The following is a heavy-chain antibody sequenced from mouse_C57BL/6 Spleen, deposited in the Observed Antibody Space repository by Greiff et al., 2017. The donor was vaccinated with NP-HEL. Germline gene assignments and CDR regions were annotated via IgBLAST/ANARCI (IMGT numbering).Heavy chain of an antibody. CDR2: IYPSDSET. D-gene: IGHD2-1*01. V-gene: IGHV1-61*01. CDR3: ASGVYYGNGNFFDY. CDR1: GYTFTSYW. Sequence: QVQLQQPGAELVRPGSSVKLSCKASGYTFTSYWMDWVKQRPGQGLEWIGNIYPSDSETHYNQKFKDKATLTVDKSSSTAYMQLSSLTSEDSAVYYCASGVYYGNGNFFDYWGQGTTHTVSS. J-gene: IGHJ2*01.